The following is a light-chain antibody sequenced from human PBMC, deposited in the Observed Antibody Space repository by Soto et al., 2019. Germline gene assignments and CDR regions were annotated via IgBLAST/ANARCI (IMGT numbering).Light chain of an antibody. CDR3: QSYDSSLSEYV. CDR1: SSNIGAGCD. CDR2: GNS. Sequence: QSVLTQPPSVSGAPGQRVTISCTGCSSNIGAGCDVHWYQQLPGTAPKLLIYGNSNRPSGVPDRFSGSKSGASASLAITGLQAEDEADYYCQSYDSSLSEYVFGTGTKVTVL. V-gene: IGLV1-40*01. J-gene: IGLJ1*01.